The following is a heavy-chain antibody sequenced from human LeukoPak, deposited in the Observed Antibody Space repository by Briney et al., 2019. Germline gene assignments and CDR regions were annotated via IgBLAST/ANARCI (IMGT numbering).Heavy chain of an antibody. J-gene: IGHJ3*02. CDR1: GFPFSSYE. CDR3: ARVGATQDAFDI. D-gene: IGHD1-26*01. V-gene: IGHV3-48*03. Sequence: GGSLRLSCAASGFPFSSYEMNWVRKAPGKGREGVSYISSSGSTIYYADSVKGRFTISRDNAKNSLYLQMNSLRAEDTAVYYCARVGATQDAFDIWGQGTMVTVSS. CDR2: ISSSGSTI.